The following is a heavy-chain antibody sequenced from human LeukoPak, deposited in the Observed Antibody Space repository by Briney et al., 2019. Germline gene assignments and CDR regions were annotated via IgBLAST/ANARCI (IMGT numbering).Heavy chain of an antibody. CDR2: ISVYNGKT. CDR1: GYTFRSLG. D-gene: IGHD3-3*01. CDR3: ASINHDFWSRGLDV. J-gene: IGHJ6*02. V-gene: IGHV1-18*01. Sequence: ASVKVSCKASGYTFRSLGVSWVRQAPGQGLEWMGWISVYNGKTNYAQKFQGRVNMTTDSSSTAYMELRSLRSDDRAVYYCASINHDFWSRGLDVWGQGTTVTVSS.